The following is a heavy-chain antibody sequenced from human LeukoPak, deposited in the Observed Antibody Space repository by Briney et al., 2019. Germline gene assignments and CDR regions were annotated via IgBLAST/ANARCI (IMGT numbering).Heavy chain of an antibody. Sequence: PSETLSLTCTVSGGSISSYYWSWIRQPPGKGLEWIGYIYYSGSTNYNPSLKSRVTISVDTSKNQFSLKLSSVTAADTAVYYCARAPTWEPLPYYFDYWGQGTLVTVSS. CDR2: IYYSGST. CDR3: ARAPTWEPLPYYFDY. J-gene: IGHJ4*02. V-gene: IGHV4-59*01. CDR1: GGSISSYY. D-gene: IGHD1-26*01.